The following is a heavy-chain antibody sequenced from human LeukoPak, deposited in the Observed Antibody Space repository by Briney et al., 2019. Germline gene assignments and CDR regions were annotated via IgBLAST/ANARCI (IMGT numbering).Heavy chain of an antibody. Sequence: GGSLRLSCEASGLTFNKYWMTWVRQAPGKGLEWVANIKQDGSEKNYADSVKGRFTISRDNAKNSLYLQMNSLRAEDTAVYYCARYIAAADKAYYYYYYMDVWGKGTTVTISS. CDR2: IKQDGSEK. CDR1: GLTFNKYW. CDR3: ARYIAAADKAYYYYYYMDV. J-gene: IGHJ6*03. D-gene: IGHD6-13*01. V-gene: IGHV3-7*03.